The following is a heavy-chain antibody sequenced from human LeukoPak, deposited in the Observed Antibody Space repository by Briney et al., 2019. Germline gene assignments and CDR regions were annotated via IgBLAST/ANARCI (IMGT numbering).Heavy chain of an antibody. J-gene: IGHJ4*02. CDR3: VKGPSSNVWSYTDY. CDR2: ITGNGDST. Sequence: GGSLRLSCAASGITFSSYAMNWVRQAPGKGLEWVSGITGNGDSTYYADSVQGRFTISRDNSVNTLYLQLNSLRAEDTAVYYCVKGPSSNVWSYTDYWGQGTLVTVSS. V-gene: IGHV3-23*01. D-gene: IGHD2-2*01. CDR1: GITFSSYA.